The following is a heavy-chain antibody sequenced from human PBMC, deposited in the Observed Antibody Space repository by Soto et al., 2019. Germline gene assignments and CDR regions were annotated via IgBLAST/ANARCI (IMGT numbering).Heavy chain of an antibody. J-gene: IGHJ4*02. V-gene: IGHV1-69*06. CDR2: IIPIFGTA. CDR1: GGTFSSYA. Sequence: GASVKVSCKACGGTFSSYAISWVRQAPGQGLEWMGGIIPIFGTANYAQKFQGRVTITADKSTSTAYMELSSLRSEDTAVYYCARALNAGAYYDTPAGYQYWGQATLVTVSS. D-gene: IGHD3-9*01. CDR3: ARALNAGAYYDTPAGYQY.